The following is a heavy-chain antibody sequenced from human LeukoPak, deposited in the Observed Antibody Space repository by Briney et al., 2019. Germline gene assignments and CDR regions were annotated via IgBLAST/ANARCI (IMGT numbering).Heavy chain of an antibody. CDR2: IYYSGST. J-gene: IGHJ4*02. CDR1: GGSISSGGYY. D-gene: IGHD5-24*01. V-gene: IGHV4-31*03. CDR3: ARGGYNYDEVFDY. Sequence: SQTLSLTCIASGGSISSGGYYWSWIRQHPGKGLEWIGYIYYSGSTYYNPSLKSRVTISVDTSKNQFSLKLSSVTAADTAVYYCARGGYNYDEVFDYWGQGTLVTVSS.